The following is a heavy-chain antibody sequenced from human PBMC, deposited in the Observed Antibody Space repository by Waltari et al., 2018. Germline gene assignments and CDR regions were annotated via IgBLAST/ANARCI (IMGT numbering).Heavy chain of an antibody. CDR1: GGTFNSYA. D-gene: IGHD4-17*01. J-gene: IGHJ4*02. CDR2: ITPILGTA. Sequence: QVQLVQSGAEVKKPGSSVKVSCKASGGTFNSYAISWVRQAPGQGLEWMGPITPILGTANYAQRFQGRVTLTAGESTSKVYMELSSLRSEDTAVYYCATYGDYGDFDYWGQGTLVTVSS. V-gene: IGHV1-69*01. CDR3: ATYGDYGDFDY.